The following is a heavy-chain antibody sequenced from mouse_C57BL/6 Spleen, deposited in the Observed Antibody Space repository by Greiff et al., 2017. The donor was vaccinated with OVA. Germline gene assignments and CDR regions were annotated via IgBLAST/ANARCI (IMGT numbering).Heavy chain of an antibody. J-gene: IGHJ2*01. D-gene: IGHD4-1*01. CDR2: FHPYNDDT. CDR3: AREWDGAFDY. V-gene: IGHV1-47*01. Sequence: QVQLKQSGAELVKPGASVKMSCKASGYTFTTYPIEWMKQNHGKSLEWIGNFHPYNDDTKYNEKFKGKATLTVDKSSSTAYMQLSSLTSEDSAVYYCAREWDGAFDYWGQGTTLTVSS. CDR1: GYTFTTYP.